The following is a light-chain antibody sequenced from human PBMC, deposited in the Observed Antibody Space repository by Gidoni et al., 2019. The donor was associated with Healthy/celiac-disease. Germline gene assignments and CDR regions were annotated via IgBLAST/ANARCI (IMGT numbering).Light chain of an antibody. CDR3: QQYNNWPLT. J-gene: IGKJ4*01. CDR1: QSVSSN. V-gene: IGKV3-15*01. CDR2: GAS. Sequence: IVMTQSPATLSVSPGERATLSCLASQSVSSNLAWYQQKPGQAPRLLIYGASTRATGIPARFSVSGAGTEFTLTISRLQSEDFAVYYCQQYNNWPLTFGGGTKVEIK.